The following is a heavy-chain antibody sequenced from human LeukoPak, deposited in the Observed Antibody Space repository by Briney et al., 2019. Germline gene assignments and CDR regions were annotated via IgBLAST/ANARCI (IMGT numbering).Heavy chain of an antibody. CDR1: GFTFSSYG. Sequence: GGSLRLSCAASGFTFSSYGMHWVRKAPGKGMEWVAFIRYDGSNKYYADSVEGRFTISRDNSKNTLYLQMNSLRAEDTAVYYCARGAHKRDDYGGFFDYWGQKTLVTVSS. J-gene: IGHJ4*02. D-gene: IGHD4-23*01. V-gene: IGHV3-30*02. CDR3: ARGAHKRDDYGGFFDY. CDR2: IRYDGSNK.